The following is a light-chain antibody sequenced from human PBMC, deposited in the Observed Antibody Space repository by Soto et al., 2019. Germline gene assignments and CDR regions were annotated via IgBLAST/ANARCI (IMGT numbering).Light chain of an antibody. CDR2: WAS. V-gene: IGKV4-1*01. CDR1: QSVLYSSNTKNY. J-gene: IGKJ1*01. CDR3: QQYYSTWT. Sequence: DIVMTQSPDSLAVSLGERATINCKSSQSVLYSSNTKNYLAWYQQKPGQPPKLLIYWASTRESGVPDRFSGSGSATDFTLTISSLQAEDVAVYYCQQYYSTWTFGQGTKVEIK.